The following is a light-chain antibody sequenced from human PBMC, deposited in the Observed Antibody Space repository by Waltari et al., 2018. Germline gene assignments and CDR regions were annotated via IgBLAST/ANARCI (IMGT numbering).Light chain of an antibody. J-gene: IGKJ4*01. Sequence: DIQMTPSPSTLSASVGDRATITCRASQSISSWLAWFQKKPGKAPKLLIDKATTLESGGPSRFSGSGSGTEFTLTITSLQPDDFATYYCQQYNSHLLTFGGGTKVEIK. V-gene: IGKV1-5*03. CDR2: KAT. CDR1: QSISSW. CDR3: QQYNSHLLT.